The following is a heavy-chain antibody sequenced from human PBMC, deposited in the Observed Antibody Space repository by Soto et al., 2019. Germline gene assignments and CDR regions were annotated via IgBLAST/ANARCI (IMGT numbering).Heavy chain of an antibody. J-gene: IGHJ6*02. Sequence: GGSLRLSCAASGFTFSSYSMNWVRQAPGKGLEWVSYISSSSSTIYYADSVKGRFTISRDNAKNSLYLQMNSLRDEDTAVYYCARDRYDFWSGYYSHYYYGMDVWGQGTTVTSP. CDR3: ARDRYDFWSGYYSHYYYGMDV. CDR1: GFTFSSYS. V-gene: IGHV3-48*02. CDR2: ISSSSSTI. D-gene: IGHD3-3*01.